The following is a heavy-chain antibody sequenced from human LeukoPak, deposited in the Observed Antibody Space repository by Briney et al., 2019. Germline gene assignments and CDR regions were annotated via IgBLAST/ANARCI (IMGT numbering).Heavy chain of an antibody. CDR2: ISGSGGST. CDR1: GFTFSSYA. D-gene: IGHD3-22*01. V-gene: IGHV3-23*01. J-gene: IGHJ5*02. Sequence: GGSLRLPCAASGFTFSSYAMSWVRQAPGKGLEWVSAISGSGGSTYYADSVKGRFTISRDNSKNTLYLQMNSLRAEDTAVYYCAKVDYYDSSGYYPNWFDPWGQGTLVTVSS. CDR3: AKVDYYDSSGYYPNWFDP.